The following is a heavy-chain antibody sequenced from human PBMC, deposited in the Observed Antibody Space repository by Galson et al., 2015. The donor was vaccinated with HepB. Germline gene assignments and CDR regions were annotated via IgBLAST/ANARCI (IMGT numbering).Heavy chain of an antibody. J-gene: IGHJ6*03. Sequence: LRLSCAASGFTFSSYWMGWVRQAPGKGLEWVANIKQDGSEKYYVDSVKGRFAISRDNAKNSLYLQMNSLRAEDTAVYYCAREEGAGYYYYYYMDVWGKGTTVTVSS. V-gene: IGHV3-7*03. D-gene: IGHD1-26*01. CDR3: AREEGAGYYYYYYMDV. CDR2: IKQDGSEK. CDR1: GFTFSSYW.